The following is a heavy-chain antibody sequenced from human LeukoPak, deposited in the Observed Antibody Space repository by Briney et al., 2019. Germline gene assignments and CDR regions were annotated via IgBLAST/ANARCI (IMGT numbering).Heavy chain of an antibody. CDR2: ISYDGSNK. J-gene: IGHJ4*02. V-gene: IGHV3-30*18. Sequence: GGSLRLSCAASGFTFSSYGMHWVRQAPGKGLEWVAVISYDGSNKYYADSVKGRFTISRDNSKNTLYLQMNSLRAEDTAVYYCAKASISADCSGGTCYSYYFDYWGQGTLVTVSS. CDR1: GFTFSSYG. D-gene: IGHD2-15*01. CDR3: AKASISADCSGGTCYSYYFDY.